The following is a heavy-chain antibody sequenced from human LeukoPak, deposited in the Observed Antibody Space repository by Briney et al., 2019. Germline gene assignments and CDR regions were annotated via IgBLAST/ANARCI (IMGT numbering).Heavy chain of an antibody. J-gene: IGHJ4*02. Sequence: GGSLRLSCAASGFTFSSYGMHWVRQAPGKGLEWVAVISYDGSNKYYADSVKGRFSISRDNSKNTLYVQMNSLRAEDTAVYYCAKYDMVRGVNVDYWGQGTLVTVSP. CDR3: AKYDMVRGVNVDY. CDR1: GFTFSSYG. CDR2: ISYDGSNK. V-gene: IGHV3-30*18. D-gene: IGHD3-10*01.